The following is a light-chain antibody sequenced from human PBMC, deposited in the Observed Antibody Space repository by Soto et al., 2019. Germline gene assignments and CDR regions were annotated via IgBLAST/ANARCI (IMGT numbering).Light chain of an antibody. V-gene: IGLV1-40*01. CDR1: SSNIGAYYD. CDR3: QSYDSSLSAVV. J-gene: IGLJ3*02. CDR2: GNT. Sequence: QSVLTQPPSVSGAPGQRVTISCTGSSSNIGAYYDVHWYQQLPGTAPKLLIYGNTNRPSGVPDRFSGSRSGTSASLAITGLRAADEADYYCQSYDSSLSAVVFGGGTKLTAL.